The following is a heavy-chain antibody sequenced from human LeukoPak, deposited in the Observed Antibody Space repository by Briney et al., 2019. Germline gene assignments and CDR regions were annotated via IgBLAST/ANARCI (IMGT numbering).Heavy chain of an antibody. CDR3: ARTDGYRSGWYRFDY. D-gene: IGHD6-19*01. CDR1: GGSISSYY. CDR2: IYYSGST. V-gene: IGHV4-59*01. Sequence: PSETLSLTCTVSGGSISSYYWSWIRQPPGNGLEWIGYIYYSGSTNYNPSLKSRVTISVDTSKNQFSLNLSSVTAADTAVYYCARTDGYRSGWYRFDYWGLGTLVTVSS. J-gene: IGHJ4*02.